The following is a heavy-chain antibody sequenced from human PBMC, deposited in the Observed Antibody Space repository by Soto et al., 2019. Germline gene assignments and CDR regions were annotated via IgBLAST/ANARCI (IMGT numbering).Heavy chain of an antibody. CDR3: AGTLGGYDYNYYYSMDV. J-gene: IGHJ6*03. V-gene: IGHV2-70*11. CDR2: IDWDDDK. CDR1: GFSLSTSGMC. D-gene: IGHD3-16*01. Sequence: SGPTLVNPTQTLTLTCTFSGFSLSTSGMCVSWIRQPPGKALEWLARIDWDDDKYYSTSLKTRLTISKDTSKNQVVLTMTNMDPVDTAFFFFAGTLGGYDYNYYYSMDVGGKGTRVTVPS.